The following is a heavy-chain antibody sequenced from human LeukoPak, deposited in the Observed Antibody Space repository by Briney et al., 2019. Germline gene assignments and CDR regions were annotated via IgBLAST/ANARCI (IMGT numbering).Heavy chain of an antibody. V-gene: IGHV1-2*02. CDR2: INPNSGGT. J-gene: IGHJ5*02. Sequence: GASVNVSCKPSGYTFTGYYMHWVRQAPGQGLEWTGWINPNSGGTNYAQKFQGRVTMTRDTSIRTAYMELSRLRSDDTAVYYCARGKIVVVNWFDPWGQGTLVTVSS. CDR1: GYTFTGYY. D-gene: IGHD3-22*01. CDR3: ARGKIVVVNWFDP.